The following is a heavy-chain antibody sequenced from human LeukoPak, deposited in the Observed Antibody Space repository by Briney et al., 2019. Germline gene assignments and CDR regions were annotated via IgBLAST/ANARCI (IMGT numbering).Heavy chain of an antibody. CDR3: AREDGYGDYGGAFDI. D-gene: IGHD4-17*01. CDR2: ISYDGSNK. CDR1: GFTFSSYG. J-gene: IGHJ3*02. V-gene: IGHV3-30*03. Sequence: GGSLRLSCAASGFTFSSYGMHWVRQAPGKGLEWVAVISYDGSNKYYADSVKGRFTISRDNAKNTLYLQMNSLRAEDTAVYYCAREDGYGDYGGAFDIWGQGTMVTVSS.